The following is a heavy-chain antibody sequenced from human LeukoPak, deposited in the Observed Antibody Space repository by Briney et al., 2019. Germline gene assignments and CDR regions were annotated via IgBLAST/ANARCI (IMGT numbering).Heavy chain of an antibody. J-gene: IGHJ5*02. D-gene: IGHD6-6*01. CDR2: ISGSGGSK. Sequence: GGSLRLSCAASGFTFSSYAMSWVRQAPGKGLEWVSDISGSGGSKYYAASVKGRFTISRANSKNTLYRQTNSRRAEHSAVYYCAKETIAARVLTWFVPWGERTLVTVSS. V-gene: IGHV3-23*01. CDR1: GFTFSSYA. CDR3: AKETIAARVLTWFVP.